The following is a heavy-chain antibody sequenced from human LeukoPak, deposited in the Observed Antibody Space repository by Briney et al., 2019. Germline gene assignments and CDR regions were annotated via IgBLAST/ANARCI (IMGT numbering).Heavy chain of an antibody. J-gene: IGHJ4*02. CDR1: GFTFSSYA. V-gene: IGHV3-23*01. CDR2: LSGCGGST. CDR3: AKDSSQTPYYFDY. Sequence: GGSLRLSCAASGFTFSSYAMSWVRQAPGKGLEWVSALSGCGGSTYYADSVKGRFTISRDNSRTPLYLQMNSLRAEDTAVYYCAKDSSQTPYYFDYWGQGTLVTVSS.